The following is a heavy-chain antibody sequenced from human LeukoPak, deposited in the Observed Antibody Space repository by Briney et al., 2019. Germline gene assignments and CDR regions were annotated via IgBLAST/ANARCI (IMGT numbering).Heavy chain of an antibody. J-gene: IGHJ6*03. CDR3: AINQAGYCGGGSCYRHEFYYMDV. CDR2: IIPVFGTA. Sequence: GASVKVSCKASGGTFSTYVISWVRQAPGQRLEWMGGIIPVFGTANYAEKFQDRVTITADKSTSTAYMELSSLRSEDTAMYYCAINQAGYCGGGSCYRHEFYYMDVWGKGTSVTVSS. V-gene: IGHV1-69*06. CDR1: GGTFSTYV. D-gene: IGHD2-15*01.